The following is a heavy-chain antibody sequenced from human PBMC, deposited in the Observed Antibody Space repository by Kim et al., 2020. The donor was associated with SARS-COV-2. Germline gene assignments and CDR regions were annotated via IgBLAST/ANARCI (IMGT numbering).Heavy chain of an antibody. CDR2: IYPGDSDT. CDR1: GYSFTSYW. V-gene: IGHV5-51*01. Sequence: GESLKISCKGSGYSFTSYWIGWVRQMPGKGLEWMGIIYPGDSDTRYSPSFQGQVTVSADKSISTAYLQWSSLKASDTAMYYCARQGGRDSGLLWFGEADDYWGQGTLVTDSS. CDR3: ARQGGRDSGLLWFGEADDY. J-gene: IGHJ4*02. D-gene: IGHD3-10*01.